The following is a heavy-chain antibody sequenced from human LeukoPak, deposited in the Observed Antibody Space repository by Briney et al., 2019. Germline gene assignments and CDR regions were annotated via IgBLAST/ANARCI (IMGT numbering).Heavy chain of an antibody. CDR2: IYYSGST. CDR1: GGSISSYY. CDR3: ARGSSGDTKAYYYYYMDV. V-gene: IGHV4-59*01. D-gene: IGHD6-19*01. J-gene: IGHJ6*03. Sequence: SETLSLTCTVSGGSISSYYWSWIRQPPGKGLEWIGYIYYSGSTNYNPSLKSRVTISVDTSKNQFSLKLSSVTAADTAVYYCARGSSGDTKAYYYYYMDVWGKGTTVTVSS.